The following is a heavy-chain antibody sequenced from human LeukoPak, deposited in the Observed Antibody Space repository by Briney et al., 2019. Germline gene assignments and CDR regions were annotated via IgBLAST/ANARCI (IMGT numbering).Heavy chain of an antibody. CDR1: GFTISSNY. D-gene: IGHD3-10*01. Sequence: GGSLRLSCAASGFTISSNYMNWVRQAPGKGLEWVSVIYSGGSTYYADSVKGRFTISRDNSKNTLYLQMNSLRAEDTAVYYCARELPRYYTGMDVWGQGTTVTVS. CDR2: IYSGGST. V-gene: IGHV3-53*01. CDR3: ARELPRYYTGMDV. J-gene: IGHJ6*02.